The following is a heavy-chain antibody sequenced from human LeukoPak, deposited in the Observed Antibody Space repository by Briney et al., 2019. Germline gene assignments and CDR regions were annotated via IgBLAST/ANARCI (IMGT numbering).Heavy chain of an antibody. D-gene: IGHD3-9*01. CDR2: IYYSGST. J-gene: IGHJ4*02. V-gene: IGHV4-39*07. CDR3: AKLLGDSDY. CDR1: GGSISSSSYY. Sequence: SETLSLTCTVSGGSISSSSYYWGWIRQPPGKGLEWIGSIYYSGSTYYNPSLKSRVTISVDTSKNQFSLKLSSVTAADTAVYYCAKLLGDSDYWGQGTLVTVSS.